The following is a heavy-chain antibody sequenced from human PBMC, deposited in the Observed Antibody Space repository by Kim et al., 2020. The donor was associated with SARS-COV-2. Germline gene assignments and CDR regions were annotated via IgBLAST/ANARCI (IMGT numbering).Heavy chain of an antibody. D-gene: IGHD3-10*01. CDR3: ARGRGSGSYYSFYYYYYYGMDV. CDR2: INHSGST. V-gene: IGHV4-34*01. Sequence: SETLSLTCAVYGGSFSGYYWSWIRQPPGKGLEWIGEINHSGSTNYNPSLKSRVTISVDTSKNQFSLKLSSVTAADTAVYYCARGRGSGSYYSFYYYYYYGMDVWGQGTTVTVSS. J-gene: IGHJ6*02. CDR1: GGSFSGYY.